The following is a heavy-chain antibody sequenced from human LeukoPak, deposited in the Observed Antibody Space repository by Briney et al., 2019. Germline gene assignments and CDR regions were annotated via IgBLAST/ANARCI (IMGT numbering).Heavy chain of an antibody. CDR2: ISYDGSNK. Sequence: GGSLRLSCAASGFTFSSYGMHWVRQAPGKGLEWVAVISYDGSNKYYADSVKGRFTISRDNSKNTLYLQMNSLRAEDTAVYYCAKLPYSSSWLGYWGQGTLVTVSS. V-gene: IGHV3-30*18. CDR3: AKLPYSSSWLGY. D-gene: IGHD6-13*01. CDR1: GFTFSSYG. J-gene: IGHJ4*02.